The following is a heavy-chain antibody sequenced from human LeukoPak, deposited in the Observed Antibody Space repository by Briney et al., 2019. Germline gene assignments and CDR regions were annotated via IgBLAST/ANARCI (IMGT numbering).Heavy chain of an antibody. Sequence: SETLSLTCTVSGGSISSSSYYWGWIRQPPGKGLEWIGSIYYSGSTYYNPSLKSRVTISVDTSKNQFSLKLSSVTAADTAVYYCAREAVVPAAIPVNWFDPWGQGTLVTVSS. CDR2: IYYSGST. D-gene: IGHD2-2*01. J-gene: IGHJ5*02. CDR3: AREAVVPAAIPVNWFDP. V-gene: IGHV4-39*07. CDR1: GGSISSSSYY.